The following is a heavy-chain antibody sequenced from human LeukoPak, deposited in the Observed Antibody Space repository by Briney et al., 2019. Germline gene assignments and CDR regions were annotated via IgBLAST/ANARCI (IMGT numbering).Heavy chain of an antibody. CDR3: ARSSSRVGATSVPSAPPGPNDY. Sequence: PRGSMRPSCAAAGFTASSNYMSWVRPAQGKGLEWGSVIYSVVSTDYEESVKGRFTISRDNSKNTLYLQMNSLRAEDTAVYYCARSSSRVGATSVPSAPPGPNDYWGQGTLVTVSS. CDR1: GFTASSNY. CDR2: IYSVVST. V-gene: IGHV3-53*01. D-gene: IGHD1-26*01. J-gene: IGHJ4*02.